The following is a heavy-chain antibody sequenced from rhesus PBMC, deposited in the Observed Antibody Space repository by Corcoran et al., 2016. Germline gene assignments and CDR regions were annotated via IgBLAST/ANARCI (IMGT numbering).Heavy chain of an antibody. CDR2: FYCISANT. Sequence: QVQLQESGPGLVKPSETLSLTCAVPGGSISANSHWNWSPHPPGKGLEWMGNFYCISANTYYNPSLKSRVTISKDTSKNQFFLNLRSVTAADTAVYFCARVPGSYTDYWGQGVLVTVSS. D-gene: IGHD1-44*02. CDR3: ARVPGSYTDY. J-gene: IGHJ4*01. CDR1: GGSISANSH. V-gene: IGHV4S9*01.